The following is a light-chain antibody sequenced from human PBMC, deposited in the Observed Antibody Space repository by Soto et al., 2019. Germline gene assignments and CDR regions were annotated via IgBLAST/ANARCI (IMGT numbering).Light chain of an antibody. CDR3: QQRSNWPPEVT. J-gene: IGKJ3*01. CDR2: DAS. Sequence: EIVLTQSPDTLSLSPGERATLSCRASQSVSSSLAWYQQKPGQAPRLLIYDASNRATGIPARFSGSGSATDFTLNISSLEPEDFAVYYCQQRSNWPPEVTFGPGTKVDIK. V-gene: IGKV3-11*01. CDR1: QSVSSS.